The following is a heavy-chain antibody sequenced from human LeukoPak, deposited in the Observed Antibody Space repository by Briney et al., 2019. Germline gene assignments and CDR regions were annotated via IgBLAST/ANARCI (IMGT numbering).Heavy chain of an antibody. V-gene: IGHV1-8*01. CDR1: GYTFTSYD. Sequence: ASVKVSCKASGYTFTSYDINWVRQATGQGLEWMGWMNPNSGNTGYAQKFQGRVTMTRNTSISTAYMELNRLRSEDTAVYYCASLVGGVFWSGYYPEDYWGQGTVVTVSS. CDR3: ASLVGGVFWSGYYPEDY. D-gene: IGHD3-3*01. CDR2: MNPNSGNT. J-gene: IGHJ4*02.